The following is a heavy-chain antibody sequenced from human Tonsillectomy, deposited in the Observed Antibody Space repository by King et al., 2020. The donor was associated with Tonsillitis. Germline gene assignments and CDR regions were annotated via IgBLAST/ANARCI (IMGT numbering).Heavy chain of an antibody. J-gene: IGHJ6*03. CDR3: AKHGQVYYYYYYMDV. CDR1: GFTFDDYA. CDR2: ISGDGYST. Sequence: VQLVESGGGVVQPGESLRLSCAASGFTFDDYAMHWVRHAPGKGLEWVSLISGDGYSTNYADSVKGRFTISRDNTKNSLFLQMNSLKTEDTALYYCAKHGQVYYYYYYMDVWGKGTTVTVSS. V-gene: IGHV3-43*02.